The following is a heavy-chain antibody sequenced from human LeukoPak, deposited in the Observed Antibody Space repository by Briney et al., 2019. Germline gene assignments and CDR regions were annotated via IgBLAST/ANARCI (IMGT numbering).Heavy chain of an antibody. CDR3: ARSPGPFDY. Sequence: PGGSLRLSCPASGFTFSDYSMNWLRQAPGKGLEWVSSISSSSSYIYYADSVKGRFTISRDNSKNTLYLQMNSLRAEDTAVYYCARSPGPFDYWGQGTLVTVSS. CDR1: GFTFSDYS. J-gene: IGHJ4*02. CDR2: ISSSSSYI. V-gene: IGHV3-21*01. D-gene: IGHD7-27*01.